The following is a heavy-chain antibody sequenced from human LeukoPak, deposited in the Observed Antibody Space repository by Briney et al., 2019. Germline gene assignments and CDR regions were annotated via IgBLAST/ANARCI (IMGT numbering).Heavy chain of an antibody. Sequence: GGSLRLSCTASGFTFSNFWMGWVRQAPGKGLEWVANIKQDETEKFYLGSVKGRFTISRDNAKNSLYLQMNSLRAEDTAVYYCAKDSSGYYPDYWGQGTLVTVSS. CDR2: IKQDETEK. CDR3: AKDSSGYYPDY. CDR1: GFTFSNFW. D-gene: IGHD3-22*01. V-gene: IGHV3-7*01. J-gene: IGHJ4*02.